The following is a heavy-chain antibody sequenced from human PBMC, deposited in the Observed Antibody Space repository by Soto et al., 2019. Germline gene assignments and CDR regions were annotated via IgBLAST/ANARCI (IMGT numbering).Heavy chain of an antibody. D-gene: IGHD2-2*01. CDR2: IKSKIDDETT. CDR1: GFTFSNAW. V-gene: IGHV3-15*01. J-gene: IGHJ6*03. CDR3: ITVEVPAVTNYWGYYYYYMDV. Sequence: EVQVVESGGGLVKPGGSLRLSCEGSGFTFSNAWMSWVRQAPGKGLEWVGRIKSKIDDETTEYAAAVKGRFTISRDDSKNTLYLQMNSLKTEDTAMYYCITVEVPAVTNYWGYYYYYMDVWGKGTTVTVSS.